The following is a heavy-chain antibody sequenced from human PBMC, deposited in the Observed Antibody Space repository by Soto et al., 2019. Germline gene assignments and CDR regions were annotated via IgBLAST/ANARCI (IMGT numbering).Heavy chain of an antibody. V-gene: IGHV4-38-2*02. J-gene: IGHJ4*01. CDR1: GYSISSVSY. Sequence: SETLCLTCTVSGYSISSVSYWAWIRQPPGKGPEWIASIYHGGTTFYNPSLKSRITISVNTSNNQFSLKLTSVTAADTAVYYCARVRVMVVAGSTFDYWGHGTLVTVSS. CDR3: ARVRVMVVAGSTFDY. CDR2: IYHGGTT. D-gene: IGHD6-19*01.